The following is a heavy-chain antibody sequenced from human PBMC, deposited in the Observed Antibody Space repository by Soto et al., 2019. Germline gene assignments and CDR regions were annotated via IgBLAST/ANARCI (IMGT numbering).Heavy chain of an antibody. CDR1: GDSITSNSYF. V-gene: IGHV4-39*07. D-gene: IGHD4-17*01. J-gene: IGHJ3*02. CDR3: GRGDYANAFDI. Sequence: PSETLSLTCTVSGDSITSNSYFWAWIRQPPGKGLEWIGSIYYSGSTYYNASLKSRVTISVDRSKNQFSLKLSSVTAADTAVYYCGRGDYANAFDIWGQGTMVTVSS. CDR2: IYYSGST.